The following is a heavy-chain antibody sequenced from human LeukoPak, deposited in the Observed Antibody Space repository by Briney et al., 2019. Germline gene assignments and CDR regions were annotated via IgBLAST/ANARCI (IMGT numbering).Heavy chain of an antibody. D-gene: IGHD6-6*01. CDR3: ARGVKIEYSSSSRNWYFDL. J-gene: IGHJ2*01. V-gene: IGHV4-59*01. CDR1: GGSISNYY. CDR2: IYYSGST. Sequence: SETLSLTCTVSGGSISNYYWGWIRQPPGKGLEWIGYIYYSGSTNFNPSLKSRVTISVDTSKNQFSLSLSSVTAADTAVYYCARGVKIEYSSSSRNWYFDLWGRGTLVTVSS.